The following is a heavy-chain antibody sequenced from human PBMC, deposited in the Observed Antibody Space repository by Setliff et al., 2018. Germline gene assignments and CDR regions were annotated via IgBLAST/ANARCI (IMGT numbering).Heavy chain of an antibody. CDR3: TTDRAACSGSSCYNGFDV. V-gene: IGHV3-15*07. Sequence: GGSLRLSCAASGFTFSYAWMHWVRQAPGKGLEWVGRSKSKTAGGAIDYAAPMKGRFTISRDDSKNTLYLQMSSLKTEDTAMYYCTTDRAACSGSSCYNGFDVWGQGTMVT. CDR2: SKSKTAGGAI. CDR1: GFTFSYAW. J-gene: IGHJ3*01. D-gene: IGHD2-2*02.